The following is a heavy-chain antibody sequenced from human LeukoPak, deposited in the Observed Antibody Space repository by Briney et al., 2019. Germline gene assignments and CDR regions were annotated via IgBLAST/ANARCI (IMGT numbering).Heavy chain of an antibody. D-gene: IGHD3-9*01. Sequence: SVKVSCKASGGTFSSYAISRVRQAPGQGLEWMGGIIPIFGTANYAQKFQGRVTITADESTSTAYMELSSLRSEDTAVYYCARRSPTLRYFDWSENYYMDVWGKGTTVTISS. CDR1: GGTFSSYA. V-gene: IGHV1-69*01. CDR2: IIPIFGTA. J-gene: IGHJ6*03. CDR3: ARRSPTLRYFDWSENYYMDV.